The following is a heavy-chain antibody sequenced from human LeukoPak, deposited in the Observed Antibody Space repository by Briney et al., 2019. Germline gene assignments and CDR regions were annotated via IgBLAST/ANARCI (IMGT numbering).Heavy chain of an antibody. Sequence: ASVKVSCKASGGTFGSYAISWVRQAPGQGLEWMGWISAYNGDTNYAQKFQGRVTMTTDTSTSTAYMELRSLRSDDTAVYYCAQMAVPATAMNYWGQGTLVTVSS. CDR2: ISAYNGDT. D-gene: IGHD2-2*01. CDR3: AQMAVPATAMNY. CDR1: GGTFGSYA. V-gene: IGHV1-18*01. J-gene: IGHJ4*02.